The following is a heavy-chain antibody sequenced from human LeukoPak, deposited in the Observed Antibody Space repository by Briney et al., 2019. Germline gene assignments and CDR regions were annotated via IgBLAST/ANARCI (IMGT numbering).Heavy chain of an antibody. CDR2: VYTSGIT. V-gene: IGHV4-61*02. Sequence: SETLSLTCIVSGGSISSDSYYWSWIRQPAGKGLEWIGRVYTSGITNYNPSLKSRVTISVDTSKNQFSLRLSSVTAADTAVYYCARSGYSNFDYWGQGTLVTVPS. CDR1: GGSISSDSYY. CDR3: ARSGYSNFDY. J-gene: IGHJ4*02. D-gene: IGHD3-3*01.